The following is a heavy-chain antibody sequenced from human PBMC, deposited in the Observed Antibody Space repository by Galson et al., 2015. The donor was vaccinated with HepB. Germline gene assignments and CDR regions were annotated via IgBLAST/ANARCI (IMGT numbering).Heavy chain of an antibody. Sequence: SLRLSCAASGFTFSSYVMHWVRQAPGKGLEWVAVISYDGSNKYYADSVKGRFTISRDNSKNTLYLQMNSLRAEDTAVYYCARGDLWFGDYWGQGTLVTVSS. CDR3: ARGDLWFGDY. D-gene: IGHD3-10*01. V-gene: IGHV3-30*04. J-gene: IGHJ4*02. CDR1: GFTFSSYV. CDR2: ISYDGSNK.